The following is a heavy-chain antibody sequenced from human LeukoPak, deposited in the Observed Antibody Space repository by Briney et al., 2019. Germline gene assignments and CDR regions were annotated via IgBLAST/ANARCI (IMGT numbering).Heavy chain of an antibody. Sequence: GGSLRLSCAASGFMFTDSWMAWVRQAPGKGLEWLANINEDGSDKNYVVALKGRFTISRDNAEKSLYLQMNSLRAEDTAIYYCARSGIVGATLIDAFDIWGQGTMVTVSS. CDR2: INEDGSDK. CDR3: ARSGIVGATLIDAFDI. D-gene: IGHD1-26*01. J-gene: IGHJ3*02. CDR1: GFMFTDSW. V-gene: IGHV3-7*01.